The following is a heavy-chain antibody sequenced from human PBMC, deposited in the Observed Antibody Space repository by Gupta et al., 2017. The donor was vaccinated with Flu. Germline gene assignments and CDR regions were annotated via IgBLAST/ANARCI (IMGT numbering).Heavy chain of an antibody. CDR1: GNTITAYY. J-gene: IGHJ6*02. V-gene: IGHV1-2*02. Sequence: QVHLVQSGAEVKKPGASVRVSCRASGNTITAYYIHWARQAPGRGLQWVGWIYPNTGGTNYAQSFQGRVTLTGDTSVNTVYLDLSTLNSDDTAVYYCATLGGQQWAVQGRTGNSYFDVDVWGQGTTVTVSS. CDR2: IYPNTGGT. CDR3: ATLGGQQWAVQGRTGNSYFDVDV. D-gene: IGHD6-19*01.